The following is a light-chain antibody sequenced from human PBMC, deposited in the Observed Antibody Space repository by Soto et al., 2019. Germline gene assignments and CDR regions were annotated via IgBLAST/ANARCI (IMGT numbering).Light chain of an antibody. J-gene: IGKJ1*01. CDR2: DAS. CDR3: QQYKTFWT. CDR1: QTITNW. Sequence: DIQMTQSPSILAASLGDRVTITCRSSQTITNWLAWYQQKPGKAPRLFIHDASSLESWVPSRLSGSGSGTEFTLTISSLQSEDFPTYYCQQYKTFWTFGQGTKVDIK. V-gene: IGKV1-5*01.